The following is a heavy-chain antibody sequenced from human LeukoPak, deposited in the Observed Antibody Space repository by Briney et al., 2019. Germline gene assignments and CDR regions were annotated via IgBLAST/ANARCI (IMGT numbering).Heavy chain of an antibody. V-gene: IGHV4-31*03. J-gene: IGHJ4*02. CDR1: GGSISSGGYY. Sequence: SETLSLTCTVSGGSISSGGYYWSWIRQHPGKGLEWIGYIYYSGSTYYNPSLKSRVTISVDTSKNQFSLKLSSVTAADTAVYYCARHILGDTDSAFDYWGQRTLVTVSS. D-gene: IGHD3-10*02. CDR3: ARHILGDTDSAFDY. CDR2: IYYSGST.